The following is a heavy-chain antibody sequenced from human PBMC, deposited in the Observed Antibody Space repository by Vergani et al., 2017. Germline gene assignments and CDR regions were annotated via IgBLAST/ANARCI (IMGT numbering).Heavy chain of an antibody. CDR1: GYTFTSYG. Sequence: QVQLVQSGAEVKKPGASVKVSCKAPGYTFTSYGISWVRQASEQGLEWMGWISAYNGNTNYAQKLQGRVTMTTDTSTSTAYMELRSLRSDDTAVYYCARGVGNALLGFMSPFDYWGQGTLVTVSS. CDR3: ARGVGNALLGFMSPFDY. J-gene: IGHJ4*02. V-gene: IGHV1-18*01. D-gene: IGHD4-23*01. CDR2: ISAYNGNT.